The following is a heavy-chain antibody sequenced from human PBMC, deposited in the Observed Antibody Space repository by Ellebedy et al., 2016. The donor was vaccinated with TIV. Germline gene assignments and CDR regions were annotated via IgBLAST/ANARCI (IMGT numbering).Heavy chain of an antibody. CDR1: GDSVSRNSAA. D-gene: IGHD5-12*01. CDR2: TYYRSKWYN. Sequence: SQTLSLTXAISGDSVSRNSAAWNWIRQSPSRGLEWLGRTYYRSKWYNDYAVSVKSRITINPDTSKNQFSLQLNSVTPEDTAVYYCASFRPGSGYDYNYYYGMDVWGQGTTVTVSS. J-gene: IGHJ6*02. CDR3: ASFRPGSGYDYNYYYGMDV. V-gene: IGHV6-1*01.